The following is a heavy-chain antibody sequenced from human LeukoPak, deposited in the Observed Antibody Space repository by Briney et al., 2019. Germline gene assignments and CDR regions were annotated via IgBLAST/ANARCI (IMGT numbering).Heavy chain of an antibody. CDR3: ARDERSIQFNH. CDR2: IYSGGST. Sequence: PGGSLRLSCAASGFTVSSNYKSWVRQAPGKGLEWVSVIYSGGSTYYADSVKGRFTISRDNFKNTLYLQMNSLRAEDTAIYYCARDERSIQFNHWGQGTLVTVSS. CDR1: GFTVSSNY. D-gene: IGHD2-21*01. J-gene: IGHJ4*02. V-gene: IGHV3-53*01.